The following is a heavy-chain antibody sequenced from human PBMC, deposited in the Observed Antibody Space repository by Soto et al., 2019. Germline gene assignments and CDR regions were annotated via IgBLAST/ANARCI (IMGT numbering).Heavy chain of an antibody. J-gene: IGHJ4*02. V-gene: IGHV3-30*18. CDR2: ISYDGSHA. Sequence: QVQLVDSGGGVVQPGRSLRLSCAASGFTFTTYGMHWVRRAPGKGLEWVAVISYDGSHAYYADSVKGRFTISRDNSKNTLYLQINSLRAEDTAVYYFAKERTYSVASGFDYWGRGTLVTVSS. CDR3: AKERTYSVASGFDY. D-gene: IGHD1-26*01. CDR1: GFTFTTYG.